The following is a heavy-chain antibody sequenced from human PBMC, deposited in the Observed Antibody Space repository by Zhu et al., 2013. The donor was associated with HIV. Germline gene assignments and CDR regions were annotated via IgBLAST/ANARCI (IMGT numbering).Heavy chain of an antibody. CDR3: AREDRRLMTTLDY. D-gene: IGHD3-16*01. J-gene: IGHJ4*02. Sequence: QVQLVQSGAEAKKPGASVKVSCKASGYTFTGYYIHWVRQAPGQGLEWMGWINPKNGDTKYAQNFKGRVTMTRDTSIDTAYMDLSNLKYDDTAVYYCAREDRRLMTTLDYWGQGTLVTISS. CDR2: INPKNGDT. CDR1: GYTFTGYY. V-gene: IGHV1-2*02.